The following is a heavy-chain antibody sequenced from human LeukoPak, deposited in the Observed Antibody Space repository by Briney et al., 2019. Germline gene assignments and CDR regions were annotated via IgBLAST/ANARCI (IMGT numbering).Heavy chain of an antibody. CDR1: GGTFSSYA. J-gene: IGHJ6*03. CDR3: ARRGFCGGVCYIEHYYYYMDV. D-gene: IGHD2-21*02. CDR2: IIPIFGTA. Sequence: GASVKVSCKASGGTFSSYAISWVRQAPGQGLEWMGGIIPIFGTANYAQKFQGRVTITTDESTSTAYMELSSLRSEDTAVYYCARRGFCGGVCYIEHYYYYMDVWGKGTMVTVSS. V-gene: IGHV1-69*05.